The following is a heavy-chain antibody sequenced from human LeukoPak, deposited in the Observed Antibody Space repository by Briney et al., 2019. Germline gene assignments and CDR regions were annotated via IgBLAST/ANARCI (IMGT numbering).Heavy chain of an antibody. CDR1: GFNFSTYE. J-gene: IGHJ4*02. V-gene: IGHV3-48*03. CDR2: ISSSGSSF. CDR3: ARGLGFCNGVSCYRYYFDY. D-gene: IGHD2-15*01. Sequence: PGGSLRLSCAAPGFNFSTYEMNWLRQAPGKGLEWVSYISSSGSSFYYADSVKGRFTISRDNAKNSLYLHMNSLRAEDTAVYYCARGLGFCNGVSCYRYYFDYWGQGALVTVST.